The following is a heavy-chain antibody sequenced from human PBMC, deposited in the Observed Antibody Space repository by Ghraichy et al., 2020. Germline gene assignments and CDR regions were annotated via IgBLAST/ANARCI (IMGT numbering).Heavy chain of an antibody. Sequence: SETLSLTCAFSGGSIRSYHWWSWVRQPPGKGLEWIGEVYYNGSTNCNPSLKSRVTMSVDMSKNQFSLRLTSVTAADTAVYYCTREAFTFIENWFDPWGPGTLVTVSS. J-gene: IGHJ5*02. D-gene: IGHD3-22*01. CDR1: GGSIRSYHW. CDR3: TREAFTFIENWFDP. CDR2: VYYNGST. V-gene: IGHV4-4*02.